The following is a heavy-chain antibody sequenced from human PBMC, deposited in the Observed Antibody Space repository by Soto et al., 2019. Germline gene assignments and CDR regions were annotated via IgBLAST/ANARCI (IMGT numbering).Heavy chain of an antibody. CDR3: ARAPSAYYDSSGYYSY. CDR1: GYTFTSYG. CDR2: MNPNSGNT. D-gene: IGHD3-22*01. J-gene: IGHJ4*02. V-gene: IGHV1-8*02. Sequence: ASVKVSCKASGYTFTSYGISWVRQAPGQGLEWMGWMNPNSGNTGYAQKFQGRVTMTRNTSISTAYMELSSLRSEDTAVYYCARAPSAYYDSSGYYSYWGQGTLVTVSS.